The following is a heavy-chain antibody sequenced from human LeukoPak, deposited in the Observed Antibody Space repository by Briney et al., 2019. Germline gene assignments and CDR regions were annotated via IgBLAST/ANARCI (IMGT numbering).Heavy chain of an antibody. CDR1: GGSISSYY. V-gene: IGHV4-4*07. D-gene: IGHD4-23*01. CDR3: ARGYGSSVSGYFDY. J-gene: IGHJ4*02. Sequence: SETLSLTCTVSGGSISSYYWSWIRQPAGKGLEWIGRIYTSGSTNYNPSLKSRVTMSVDTSKNQFSLKLSSVTAADTAVYYCARGYGSSVSGYFDYWGQGTLVTVSS. CDR2: IYTSGST.